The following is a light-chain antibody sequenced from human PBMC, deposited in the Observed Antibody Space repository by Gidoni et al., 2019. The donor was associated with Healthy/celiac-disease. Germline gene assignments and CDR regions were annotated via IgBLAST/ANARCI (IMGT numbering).Light chain of an antibody. V-gene: IGKV3-20*01. CDR2: GAS. CDR3: QQYGSSRT. CDR1: QSVSRSY. Sequence: EIVLTQSPGTLSLSPGERATLSCRASQSVSRSYLAWYQQKPGKAPRLLIYGASSRATGIADRFSGSGSGTDFTLTISRLEPEDFAVYYCQQYGSSRTFGQGTKVEIK. J-gene: IGKJ1*01.